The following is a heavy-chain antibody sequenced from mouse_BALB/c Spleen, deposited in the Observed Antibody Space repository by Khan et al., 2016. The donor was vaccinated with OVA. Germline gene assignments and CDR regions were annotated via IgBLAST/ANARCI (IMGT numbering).Heavy chain of an antibody. V-gene: IGHV3-5*02. CDR2: IYYSGTI. D-gene: IGHD2-4*01. Sequence: EVQLQESGPGLVKPSQTVSLTCTVTGISITTGNYRWSWIRQFPGNKLEWIGYIYYSGTITYNPSLTSRTTITRDTSKNQFFLEMNSLTAEYTATYYCALYDYYFDYWGQGTTLTVSS. J-gene: IGHJ2*01. CDR3: ALYDYYFDY. CDR1: GISITTGNYR.